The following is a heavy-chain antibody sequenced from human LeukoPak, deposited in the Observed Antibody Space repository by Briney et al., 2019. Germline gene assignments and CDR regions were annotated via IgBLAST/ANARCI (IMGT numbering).Heavy chain of an antibody. V-gene: IGHV1-2*02. J-gene: IGHJ4*02. CDR1: GYTFTGYY. Sequence: ASVKVSCKASGYTFTGYYMHWVRQAPGQGLEWMGWINPNSGGTNYAQKFQGRVTMTRDTSISTAYMELSRLRSDDTAVYYCGRGLSLVEWETKGFWGQGTMVTVSS. CDR2: INPNSGGT. CDR3: GRGLSLVEWETKGF. D-gene: IGHD1-26*01.